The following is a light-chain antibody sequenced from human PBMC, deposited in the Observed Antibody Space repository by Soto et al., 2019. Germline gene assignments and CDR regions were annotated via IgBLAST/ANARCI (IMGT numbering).Light chain of an antibody. J-gene: IGKJ4*01. Sequence: DIQLTQSPSFLSASVGDRVTITCRASQGISSYFAWYQQKPGKAPKLLIYAVSTLPSGVPSRFSGRASGTEFTLTISSLQPEDFATYYCQKLNSYRLTFGGGTKVEIK. CDR3: QKLNSYRLT. CDR2: AVS. V-gene: IGKV1-9*01. CDR1: QGISSY.